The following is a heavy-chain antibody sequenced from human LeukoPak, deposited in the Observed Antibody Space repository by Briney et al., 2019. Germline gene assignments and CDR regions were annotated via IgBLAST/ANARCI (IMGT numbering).Heavy chain of an antibody. J-gene: IGHJ4*02. CDR3: ARGGTVLRPNSPYDY. CDR2: ISSSSSTI. CDR1: GFTFSTYS. V-gene: IGHV3-48*01. Sequence: GGSLRLSCAASGFTFSTYSMNWVRQAPGKRLEWLSHISSSSSTIYYADSVKGRFTISRDNAKNSLYLQMNSLRAEDTAVYYCARGGTVLRPNSPYDYWGQGTLVTVSS. D-gene: IGHD4-17*01.